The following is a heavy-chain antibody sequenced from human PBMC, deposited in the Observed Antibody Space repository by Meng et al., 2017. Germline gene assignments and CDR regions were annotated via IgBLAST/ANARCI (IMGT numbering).Heavy chain of an antibody. Sequence: GESLKISCAASGFTFSSYWMHWVRQAPGKGLVWVSRINSDGSSTSYADSEKGRFTISRDNAKNTLYLQMNSLRAEDTAVYYCARVWYYYDSSGYYYPVDYFDYWGQGTLVTGSS. D-gene: IGHD3-22*01. J-gene: IGHJ4*02. CDR3: ARVWYYYDSSGYYYPVDYFDY. CDR2: INSDGSST. V-gene: IGHV3-74*01. CDR1: GFTFSSYW.